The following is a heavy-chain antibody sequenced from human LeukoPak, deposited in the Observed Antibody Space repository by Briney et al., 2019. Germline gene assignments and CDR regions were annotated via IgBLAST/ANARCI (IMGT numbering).Heavy chain of an antibody. Sequence: ASVKVSCKASGGTFSSYAISWVRQAPGQGLEWMGRIIPIFGTANYAQKFQGRVTITTDESTSTAYMELSSLRSEDTAVYYCAREISGYDYGDYVSHYYYYMDVWGKGTTVTVSS. D-gene: IGHD4-17*01. V-gene: IGHV1-69*05. CDR2: IIPIFGTA. J-gene: IGHJ6*03. CDR1: GGTFSSYA. CDR3: AREISGYDYGDYVSHYYYYMDV.